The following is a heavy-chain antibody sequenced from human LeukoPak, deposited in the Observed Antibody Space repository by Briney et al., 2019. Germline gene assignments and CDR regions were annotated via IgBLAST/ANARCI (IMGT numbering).Heavy chain of an antibody. CDR3: AKDRARTRLWGNESRRIFDY. V-gene: IGHV3-30*02. J-gene: IGHJ4*02. CDR1: GFTFSSYG. D-gene: IGHD2-21*01. Sequence: GGSLRLSCAVSGFTFSSYGIHRVRQAPGKGLEGVAFIRYDGSNKYYADSVKGRFTISRDNSKNTLYLKMNSLRAEDTAVYYRAKDRARTRLWGNESRRIFDYWGQGTLVTVSS. CDR2: IRYDGSNK.